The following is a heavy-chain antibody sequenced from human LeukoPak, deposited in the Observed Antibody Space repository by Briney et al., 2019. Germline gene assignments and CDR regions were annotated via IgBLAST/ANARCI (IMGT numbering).Heavy chain of an antibody. CDR1: GGSFSNYY. CDR2: VYYSGGT. V-gene: IGHV4-59*08. D-gene: IGHD5-18*01. CDR3: ARHPTALVTYGFDP. J-gene: IGHJ5*02. Sequence: SETLSLTCTVSGGSFSNYYWSWIRQPPGKGLEWIGYVYYSGGTNYNPSLKSRVTISVDTFKNQLSLNLSSVTAADTAVYYCARHPTALVTYGFDPWGQGTLVTVSS.